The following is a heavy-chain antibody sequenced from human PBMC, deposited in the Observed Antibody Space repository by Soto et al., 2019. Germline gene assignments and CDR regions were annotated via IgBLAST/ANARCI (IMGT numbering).Heavy chain of an antibody. J-gene: IGHJ4*02. Sequence: QIQLLQSGAEVKKPGASVKVTCKASGYTFRNFGISWVRQAPGQGLEWMGWISAYNANANYAQKFQGRLTRTADTSTSTAYMELRSLRSDDTVVYYCASENSSFDYWGQGTLVTVSS. CDR1: GYTFRNFG. D-gene: IGHD2-15*01. CDR3: ASENSSFDY. V-gene: IGHV1-18*01. CDR2: ISAYNANA.